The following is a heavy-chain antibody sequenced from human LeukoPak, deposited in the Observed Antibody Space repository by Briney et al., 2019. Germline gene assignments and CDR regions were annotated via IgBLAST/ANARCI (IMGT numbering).Heavy chain of an antibody. V-gene: IGHV3-30*02. CDR2: IRYDGSNK. Sequence: GGSLRLSCAASGFTFSSYGMHWVRQAPGKGLEWVAFIRYDGSNKYYADSVKGRFTISRDNSKNTLYLQMNSLRAEDTAVYYCAKAGIAVAGIGYYFDYWGQGTLVTVSS. J-gene: IGHJ4*02. D-gene: IGHD6-19*01. CDR1: GFTFSSYG. CDR3: AKAGIAVAGIGYYFDY.